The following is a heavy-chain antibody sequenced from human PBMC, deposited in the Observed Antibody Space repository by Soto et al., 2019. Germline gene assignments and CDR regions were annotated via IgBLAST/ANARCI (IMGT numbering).Heavy chain of an antibody. J-gene: IGHJ6*02. CDR3: ASSIVVVPPTIRHYYYRMAV. D-gene: IGHD2-2*02. V-gene: IGHV4-31*03. CDR2: IYYSATT. Sequence: SETLSLTCTVSGGSISRGGYYWSWIRQHPGKGPEWIGYIYYSATTYYNPSLKSRVSISIDTSKNQFSLKLSSVTAADTAVYYCASSIVVVPPTIRHYYYRMAVWGQGTTVTVSS. CDR1: GGSISRGGYY.